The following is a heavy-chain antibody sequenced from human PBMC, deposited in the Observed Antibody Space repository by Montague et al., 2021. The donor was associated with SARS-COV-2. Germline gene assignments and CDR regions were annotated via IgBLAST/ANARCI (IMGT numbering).Heavy chain of an antibody. J-gene: IGHJ6*02. D-gene: IGHD3-22*01. Sequence: SETLSLTCAISGGSISSSNWWSWVRQPPGKGLEWIGEIYHSGSTNYNPSLKSRVTISVDKSKNQFSLKLSSVTAADTAVYYCAREPYYYDSSGLNYYYYGMDFWGQGTTVTVSS. CDR3: AREPYYYDSSGLNYYYYGMDF. CDR2: IYHSGST. V-gene: IGHV4-4*02. CDR1: GGSISSSNW.